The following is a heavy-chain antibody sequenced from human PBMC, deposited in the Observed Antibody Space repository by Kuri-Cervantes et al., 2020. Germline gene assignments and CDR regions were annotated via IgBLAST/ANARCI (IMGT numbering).Heavy chain of an antibody. CDR1: GFTFSSYS. CDR2: ISSSSSYI. V-gene: IGHV3-21*01. Sequence: GGSLRLSCAASGFTFSSYSMNWVRQAPGKGLEWVSSISSSSSYINYADSVKGRFTISRDNSKNTLYLQMNSLRAEDTAVYYCAKASTTVSSLDYWGQGTLVTVSS. CDR3: AKASTTVSSLDY. D-gene: IGHD4-17*01. J-gene: IGHJ4*02.